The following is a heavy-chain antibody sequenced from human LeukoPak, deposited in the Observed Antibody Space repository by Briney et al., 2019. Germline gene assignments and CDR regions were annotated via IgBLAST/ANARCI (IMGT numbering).Heavy chain of an antibody. D-gene: IGHD4-17*01. CDR3: ARLTLTTFPFDY. J-gene: IGHJ4*02. V-gene: IGHV1-2*02. CDR2: INPNSGGT. CDR1: GYTFTGFY. Sequence: ASVKVSCKASGYTFTGFYMHWVRQAPGQGLEWMGWINPNSGGTNYARKFQGRVTMTRDTSISTAYMELSGLRSDDTAVYYCARLTLTTFPFDYWGQGTLVTVSS.